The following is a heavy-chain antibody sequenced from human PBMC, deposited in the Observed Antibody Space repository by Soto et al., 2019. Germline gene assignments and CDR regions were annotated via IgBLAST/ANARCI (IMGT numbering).Heavy chain of an antibody. CDR3: AKQEGIVVVPAAMRSGY. V-gene: IGHV3-23*01. CDR1: GFTFSSYA. CDR2: ISGSGGST. J-gene: IGHJ4*02. D-gene: IGHD2-2*01. Sequence: GGSLRLSCAASGFTFSSYAMSWVRQAPGKGLEWVSAISGSGGSTYYADSVKGRFTISRDNSKNTLYLQMNSLRAEDTAVYYCAKQEGIVVVPAAMRSGYWGQGTLVTVSS.